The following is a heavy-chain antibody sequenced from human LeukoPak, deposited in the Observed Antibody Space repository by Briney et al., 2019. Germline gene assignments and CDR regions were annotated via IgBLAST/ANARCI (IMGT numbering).Heavy chain of an antibody. CDR1: GFTFSSYA. D-gene: IGHD2-21*01. Sequence: GSLRLSCAASGFTFSSYAMSWVRQAPGKGLEWIGRMYTSGSTDYNPSLKSRVTMSVDTSKNQFSLKLSSVTAADTAVYYCARDGLGPYCGGNCFSHDAFDIWGQGTMVTVSS. CDR2: MYTSGST. J-gene: IGHJ3*02. V-gene: IGHV4-4*07. CDR3: ARDGLGPYCGGNCFSHDAFDI.